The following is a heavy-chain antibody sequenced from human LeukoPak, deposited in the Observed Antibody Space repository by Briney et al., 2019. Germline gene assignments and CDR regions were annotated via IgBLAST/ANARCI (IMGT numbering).Heavy chain of an antibody. D-gene: IGHD6-13*01. J-gene: IGHJ5*02. CDR1: GFTFSDYY. V-gene: IGHV3-11*01. CDR2: ISSSGSTI. Sequence: PGGSLRLSCAASGFTFSDYYMSWIRQAPGKGLEWVSYISSSGSTIYYADSVKGRFTISRDNAKNSLYLQMNSLRAEDTAVYYCARDFGYSSSWYEGSYWFDPWAREPWSPSP. CDR3: ARDFGYSSSWYEGSYWFDP.